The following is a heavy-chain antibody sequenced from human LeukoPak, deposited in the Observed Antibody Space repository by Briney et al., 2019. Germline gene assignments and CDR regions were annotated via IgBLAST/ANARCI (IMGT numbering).Heavy chain of an antibody. V-gene: IGHV3-33*06. CDR3: TNNYNFDY. D-gene: IGHD4-11*01. CDR1: GFTFSSYG. Sequence: PGRSLRLSCAASGFTFSSYGMHWVRQAPGKGLEWVAVIWYDGSNKFYADSVKGRFTISRDFSNNTVYVQMNSLRAEDTAVYYCTNNYNFDYWGQGTLVTVSS. J-gene: IGHJ4*02. CDR2: IWYDGSNK.